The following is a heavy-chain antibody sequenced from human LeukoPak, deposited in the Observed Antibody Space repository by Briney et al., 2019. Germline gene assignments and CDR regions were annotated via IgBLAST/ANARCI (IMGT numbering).Heavy chain of an antibody. D-gene: IGHD3-3*01. CDR2: IYSGGST. CDR3: ARVVQEYYDFWSGYRDAFDI. J-gene: IGHJ3*02. V-gene: IGHV3-66*02. Sequence: GGSLRLSCAASGFTVSSNYMSWVRQAPGKGLEWVSVIYSGGSTYYADSVKGRFTISRDNSKNMLYLQMNSLRAEDTAVYYCARVVQEYYDFWSGYRDAFDIWGQGTMVTVSS. CDR1: GFTVSSNY.